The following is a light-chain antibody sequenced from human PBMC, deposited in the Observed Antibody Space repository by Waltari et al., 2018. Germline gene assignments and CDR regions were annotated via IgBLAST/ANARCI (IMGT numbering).Light chain of an antibody. CDR2: GGS. V-gene: IGKV2-40*01. J-gene: IGKJ1*01. CDR1: QSLLHTDGYTY. CDR3: MQHKALPRT. Sequence: DIVMTQTPLSLPVTPGEPASISCRSSQSLLHTDGYTYLDWYLQKPGQSPQLLIYGGSNRASGVPDRFSGSGSGTDFTLKISKVEAEDVGVYYCMQHKALPRTFGQGTKVEIK.